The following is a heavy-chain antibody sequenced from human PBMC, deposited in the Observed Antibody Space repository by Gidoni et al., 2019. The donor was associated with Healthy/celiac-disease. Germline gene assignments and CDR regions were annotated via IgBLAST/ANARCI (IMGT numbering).Heavy chain of an antibody. CDR1: GFTFSSYS. D-gene: IGHD3-22*01. Sequence: EVQLVESGGGLVKPGGSLRLSCSASGFTFSSYSMHWVRQAPGKGLEWVSSISSSSSYIYYADSVKGRFTISRDNAKNSLYLQMNSLRAEDTAVYYCARDRYYYDSSGYYPNWFDPWGQGTLVTVSS. CDR3: ARDRYYYDSSGYYPNWFDP. J-gene: IGHJ5*02. CDR2: ISSSSSYI. V-gene: IGHV3-21*01.